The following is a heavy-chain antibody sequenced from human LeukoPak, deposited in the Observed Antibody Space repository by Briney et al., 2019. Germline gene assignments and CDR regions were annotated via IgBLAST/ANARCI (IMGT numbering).Heavy chain of an antibody. CDR2: IYTSGST. CDR1: GGSISSYY. V-gene: IGHV4-4*07. D-gene: IGHD3-3*01. CDR3: ARLLADIRFLDPRADAFDI. J-gene: IGHJ3*02. Sequence: SETLSLTCTVSGGSISSYYWSWIRQPPGKGLEWIGRIYTSGSTNYNPSLKSRVTMSVDTSKNQFSLKLSSVTAADTAVYYCARLLADIRFLDPRADAFDIWGQGTMVTVSS.